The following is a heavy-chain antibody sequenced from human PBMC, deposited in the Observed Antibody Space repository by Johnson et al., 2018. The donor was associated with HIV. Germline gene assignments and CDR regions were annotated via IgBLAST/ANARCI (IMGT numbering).Heavy chain of an antibody. CDR2: IRYDGSNK. CDR1: GFTFSSYG. CDR3: AKDGVGATPFAFDI. V-gene: IGHV3-30*02. J-gene: IGHJ3*02. Sequence: QVQLVESGGGVVQPGGSLRLSCAASGFTFSSYGMHWVRQAPGKGLEWVAFIRYDGSNKYYADSVKGRFTISIDNSKNTLYLQMNSLRAEDTAVYYCAKDGVGATPFAFDIWGQGTMVTVSS. D-gene: IGHD1-26*01.